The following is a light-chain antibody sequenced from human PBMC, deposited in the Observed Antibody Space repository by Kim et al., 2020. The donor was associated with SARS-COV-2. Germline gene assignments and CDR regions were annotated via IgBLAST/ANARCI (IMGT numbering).Light chain of an antibody. CDR2: DVS. Sequence: QSALTQPASVSGSPGQSITISCTGTSSDVGGYNYVSWYQQHPGKAPKLMIYDVSNRPSGVSNRFSGSKSGNTASLTISGLQAEDEDDYYCSSYTSSSTFVFGGGTQLTVL. V-gene: IGLV2-14*03. J-gene: IGLJ2*01. CDR3: SSYTSSSTFV. CDR1: SSDVGGYNY.